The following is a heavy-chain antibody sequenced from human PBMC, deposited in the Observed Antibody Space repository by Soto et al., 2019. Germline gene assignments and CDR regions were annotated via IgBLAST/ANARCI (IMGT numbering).Heavy chain of an antibody. J-gene: IGHJ4*01. V-gene: IGHV3-30*03. CDR1: GVTFRGYG. Sequence: VGLHRDSRGAAGVTFRGYGMRWVRQAPGKGLEWVAVISYDGSNKYYADSVKGRFTISRDNSKNTLYLQMNSLRAEDTAVYYCARDTPGPSAYWGHGTLVTVSS. CDR3: ARDTPGPSAY. CDR2: ISYDGSNK.